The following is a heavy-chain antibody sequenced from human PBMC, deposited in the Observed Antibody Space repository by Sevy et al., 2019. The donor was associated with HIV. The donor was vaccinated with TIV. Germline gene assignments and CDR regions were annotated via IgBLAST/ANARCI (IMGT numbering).Heavy chain of an antibody. D-gene: IGHD6-25*01. J-gene: IGHJ4*02. CDR1: GFTFSNYG. Sequence: GGSLRLSCVASGFTFSNYGMHWVRQAPGKGLEWVAVIWSDGSTKWYIDSVESRFTVSRDNSKNTLYLQMNSLRVEDTGVYYCAKNAALDYWGQGTLVTVSS. V-gene: IGHV3-33*06. CDR3: AKNAALDY. CDR2: IWSDGSTK.